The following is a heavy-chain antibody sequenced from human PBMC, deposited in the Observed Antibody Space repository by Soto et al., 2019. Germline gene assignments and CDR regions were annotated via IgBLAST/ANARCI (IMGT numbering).Heavy chain of an antibody. D-gene: IGHD3-22*01. CDR3: ARHRSRYDSSGYYYYYGMDV. V-gene: IGHV5-51*01. CDR1: GYSFTSYW. Sequence: GESLKISCKGSGYSFTSYWIGWGRQMPGKGLEWMGIIYPGDSDTRYSPSFQGQVTISADKSISTAYLQWSSLKASDTAMYYCARHRSRYDSSGYYYYYGMDVWGQGTTVTVSS. CDR2: IYPGDSDT. J-gene: IGHJ6*02.